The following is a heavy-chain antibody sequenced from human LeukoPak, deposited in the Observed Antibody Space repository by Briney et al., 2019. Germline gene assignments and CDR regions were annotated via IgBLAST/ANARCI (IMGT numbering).Heavy chain of an antibody. D-gene: IGHD4-17*01. Sequence: PGGSLRLSCAASGFTFSSYWMHWVRQAPGKGLVWVSRINSDGSSTSYADSVKGRFTISRDNAKNTLYLQMNSLRAEDTAVYYCARFFSHDYGDAFDYWGQGTLVTVSS. CDR2: INSDGSST. CDR1: GFTFSSYW. CDR3: ARFFSHDYGDAFDY. J-gene: IGHJ4*02. V-gene: IGHV3-74*01.